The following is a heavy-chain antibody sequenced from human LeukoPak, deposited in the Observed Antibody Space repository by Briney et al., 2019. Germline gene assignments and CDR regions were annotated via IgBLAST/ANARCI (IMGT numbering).Heavy chain of an antibody. CDR1: GYSFTSYW. D-gene: IGHD1-1*01. J-gene: IGHJ5*02. V-gene: IGHV5-51*01. Sequence: GESLKISCKGSGYSFTSYWLAWVRQMPGKGLEWMGIIYPGESDTRYSPSFQGQITISLDKSIKTAYLQWNSLKASDTAIYFCARQERDAFGHWGQGTLVTVSS. CDR3: ARQERDAFGH. CDR2: IYPGESDT.